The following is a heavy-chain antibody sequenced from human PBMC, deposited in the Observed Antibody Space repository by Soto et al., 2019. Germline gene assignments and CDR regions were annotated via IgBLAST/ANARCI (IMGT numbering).Heavy chain of an antibody. CDR2: IIPIFGTA. Sequence: ASVKVSCKASGGTFSSYAISWVRQAPGQGLEWMGGIIPIFGTANYAQKFQGRVTITADESTSTAYMELSSLRSEDTAVYYCASSSGSRQRVHDYWGQGTLVTVSS. D-gene: IGHD1-1*01. CDR3: ASSSGSRQRVHDY. J-gene: IGHJ4*02. V-gene: IGHV1-69*13. CDR1: GGTFSSYA.